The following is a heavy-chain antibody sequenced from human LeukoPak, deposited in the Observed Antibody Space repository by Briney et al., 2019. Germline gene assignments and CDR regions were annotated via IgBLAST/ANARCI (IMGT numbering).Heavy chain of an antibody. D-gene: IGHD6-13*01. CDR2: LYYSGTT. CDR1: GGSISSSSYF. V-gene: IGHV4-39*01. CDR3: ARLNAYSSSWHYFDS. Sequence: SETLSLTCTVSGGSISSSSYFWGWIRQPPWRGLQWIGTLYYSGTTSYNPSLQSRVTISVDTSKNQYSLKLSSVTAADTAIYYCARLNAYSSSWHYFDSWGQGTLVTVSS. J-gene: IGHJ4*02.